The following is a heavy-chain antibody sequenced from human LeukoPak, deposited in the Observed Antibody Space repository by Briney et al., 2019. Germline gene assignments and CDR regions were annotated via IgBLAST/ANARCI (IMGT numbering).Heavy chain of an antibody. V-gene: IGHV3-30-3*01. CDR2: ISYDGSNK. D-gene: IGHD5-24*01. J-gene: IGHJ4*02. Sequence: GSLRLSCAASGFTFSSYAMHWVRQAPGKGLEWVAVISYDGSNKYYADSVKGRFTISRDNSKNTLYLQMNSLRAEDTAVYYRARDGWLQSYYFDYWGQGTLVTVSS. CDR3: ARDGWLQSYYFDY. CDR1: GFTFSSYA.